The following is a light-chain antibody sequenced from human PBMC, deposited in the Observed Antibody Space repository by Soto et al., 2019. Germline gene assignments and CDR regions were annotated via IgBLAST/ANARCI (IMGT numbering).Light chain of an antibody. CDR1: QSVSNY. CDR2: DAS. J-gene: IGKJ1*01. CDR3: QQYNNWPPIT. V-gene: IGKV3-11*01. Sequence: EIVLTQSPATLSLSPGERATLSCRASQSVSNYLAWYQQKPGQAPRLLMYDASNRATGIPAKFSGSGSGTEFTLTISSLQSEDFAVYYCQQYNNWPPITFGQGTKVDIK.